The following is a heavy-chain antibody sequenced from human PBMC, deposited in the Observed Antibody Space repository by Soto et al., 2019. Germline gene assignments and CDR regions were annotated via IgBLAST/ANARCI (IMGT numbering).Heavy chain of an antibody. V-gene: IGHV3-30*03. J-gene: IGHJ4*02. Sequence: QVQLVESGGGVVEPGRSLTLSCAASGFSFRSYGMLWVRQAPGEGLEWVALISSGGRNKYYVDSVKGRFTISRDNNKNTLYLQMNSLKIEDTAVYYCAGGYDWGDYWGQGTLVTVSS. CDR1: GFSFRSYG. CDR2: ISSGGRNK. CDR3: AGGYDWGDY. D-gene: IGHD5-12*01.